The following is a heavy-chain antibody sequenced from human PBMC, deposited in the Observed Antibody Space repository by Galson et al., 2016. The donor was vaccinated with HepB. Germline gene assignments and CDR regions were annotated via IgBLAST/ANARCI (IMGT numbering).Heavy chain of an antibody. V-gene: IGHV3-30*09. J-gene: IGHJ4*02. D-gene: IGHD2/OR15-2a*01. CDR2: ISYDGTNK. CDR3: ARARDTFFDS. Sequence: SLRLSCAASGFTFSNFPMHWVRQAPGKGLEWVAVISYDGTNKFYADSVRGRFAISRDNSKNAVFLQMNSLRPEDTAVFYCARARDTFFDSWGQGTLVTVSS. CDR1: GFTFSNFP.